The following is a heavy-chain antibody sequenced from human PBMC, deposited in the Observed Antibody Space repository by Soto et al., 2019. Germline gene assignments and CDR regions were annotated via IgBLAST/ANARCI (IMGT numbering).Heavy chain of an antibody. V-gene: IGHV5-10-1*01. D-gene: IGHD6-19*01. CDR1: GYSFTSYW. Sequence: GESLKISFKGSGYSFTSYWMSLVRQIPGKGLEWMGRIDPSDSYTNYSPSFQGHVTISADKSSSTAYLQWSSLKASDTAMYYCARHSASQDEGSRGWFHYYYGMDVWGQGTTVTVSS. CDR3: ARHSASQDEGSRGWFHYYYGMDV. J-gene: IGHJ6*02. CDR2: IDPSDSYT.